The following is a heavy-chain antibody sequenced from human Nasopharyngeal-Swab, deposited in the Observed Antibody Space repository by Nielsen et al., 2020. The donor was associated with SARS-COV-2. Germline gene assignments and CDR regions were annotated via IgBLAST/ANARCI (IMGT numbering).Heavy chain of an antibody. D-gene: IGHD6-19*01. CDR1: GDSVSSNSAA. J-gene: IGHJ5*02. V-gene: IGHV6-1*01. CDR2: TCYRSKWYN. CDR3: ARSSPERIAVAFFWFDP. Sequence: SQTLSLTCAISGDSVSSNSAAWNWLRQSPSRGLEWLGRTCYRSKWYNDYAVSVKSRITINPDTSKNQFSLQLNSVTPEDTAVYYCARSSPERIAVAFFWFDPWGQGTLVTVSS.